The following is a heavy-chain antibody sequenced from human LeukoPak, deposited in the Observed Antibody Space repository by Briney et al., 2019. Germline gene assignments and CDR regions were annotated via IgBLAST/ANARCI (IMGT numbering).Heavy chain of an antibody. CDR2: IHYSGST. V-gene: IGHV4-59*01. D-gene: IGHD6-13*01. Sequence: SETLSLTCAVYVGSFSGYYWSWIRQPPGKGLEWIGYIHYSGSTNYNPSLKSRVTISVDTSKNDFSLKLSSVTAADTAVYYCARVTGYMTEDYFDYWGQGTLITVSS. CDR1: VGSFSGYY. J-gene: IGHJ4*02. CDR3: ARVTGYMTEDYFDY.